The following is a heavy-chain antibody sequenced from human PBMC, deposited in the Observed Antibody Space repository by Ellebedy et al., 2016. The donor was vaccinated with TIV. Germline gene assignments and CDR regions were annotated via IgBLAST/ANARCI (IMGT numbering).Heavy chain of an antibody. D-gene: IGHD3-3*01. V-gene: IGHV3-11*01. CDR2: ISNSGSSI. CDR3: ARFPSAWYFDL. J-gene: IGHJ2*01. CDR1: GFTFSDSW. Sequence: GGSLRLXXAASGFTFSDSWMSWIRQAPGKGLEGVSYISNSGSSIYYADSVKGRFTISRDSAKNSLYLQMNSLRADDTAVYFCARFPSAWYFDLWGRGTLVTVSS.